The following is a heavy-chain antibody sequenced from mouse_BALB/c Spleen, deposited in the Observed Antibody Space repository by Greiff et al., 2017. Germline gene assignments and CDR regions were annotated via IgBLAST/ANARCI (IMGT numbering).Heavy chain of an antibody. CDR2: IYPGSGST. Sequence: VQLQQPGAELVKPGTSVKLSCKASGYNFTSYWINWVKLRPGQGLEWIGDIYPGSGSTNYNEKFKSKATLTVDTSSSTAYMQLSSLASEDSALYYCARSIRSYYAMDYWGQGTSVTVSS. J-gene: IGHJ4*01. CDR1: GYNFTSYW. D-gene: IGHD3-2*02. CDR3: ARSIRSYYAMDY. V-gene: IGHV1-55*01.